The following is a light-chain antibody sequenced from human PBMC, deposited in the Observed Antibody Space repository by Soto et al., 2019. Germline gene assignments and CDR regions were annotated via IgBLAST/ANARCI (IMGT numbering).Light chain of an antibody. CDR2: DAS. CDR3: QQRSNWPRT. Sequence: EIVLTQSPATLSLSPGERATLSCRASQSVSRSLAWYQQKSGQAPRLLIYDASNMATGIPTRFSGSGSGTDFTLTISSLEPEDFADYYCQQRSNWPRTFCQGTKVEIK. CDR1: QSVSRS. V-gene: IGKV3-11*01. J-gene: IGKJ1*01.